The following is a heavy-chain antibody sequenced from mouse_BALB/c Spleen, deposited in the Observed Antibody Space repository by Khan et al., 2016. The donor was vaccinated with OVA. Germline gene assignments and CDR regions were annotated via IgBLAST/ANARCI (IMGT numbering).Heavy chain of an antibody. J-gene: IGHJ3*01. Sequence: EVQLQESGPDLVKPGASGKISCKASDYSFTGYFMHWVKQSHGESLEWIGRVHPKNGGSSYNQKFKDRAILTVDKSSNTAYMELSSLTSEDSAVYYCANDYEAWGQGTLVTVSA. CDR2: VHPKNGGS. CDR3: ANDYEA. V-gene: IGHV1-34*01. CDR1: DYSFTGYF. D-gene: IGHD2-4*01.